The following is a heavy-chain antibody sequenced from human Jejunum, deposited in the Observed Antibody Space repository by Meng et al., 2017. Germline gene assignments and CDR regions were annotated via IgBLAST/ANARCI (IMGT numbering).Heavy chain of an antibody. D-gene: IGHD6-19*01. CDR2: ISRYGDST. J-gene: IGHJ4*02. V-gene: IGHV3-64*01. Sequence: GGSLRLSCAASGFTFSGFTMHWARQAPGEGLESISAISRYGDSTYYANSVRGRFTISRDNSKNTLYLQMGSLRLEDMAVYFCARGGQWLDDFDYWGQGVLVTVSS. CDR1: GFTFSGFT. CDR3: ARGGQWLDDFDY.